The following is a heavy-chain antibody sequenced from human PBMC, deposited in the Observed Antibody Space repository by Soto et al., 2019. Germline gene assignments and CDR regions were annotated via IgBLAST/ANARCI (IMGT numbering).Heavy chain of an antibody. V-gene: IGHV1-69*01. J-gene: IGHJ1*01. Sequence: QVQLVQSGAEVKKPGSSVKVSCKASGGTFNSYTINWVRQAPGPGLECMGGLTPIFGRTNYAQRFQDRVTIHADESTNTAYIELGELTSEARAGYSCPRVPGIVRVPTNPALGAYFELWGEGGLVSVPS. CDR3: PRVPGIVRVPTNPALGAYFEL. CDR2: LTPIFGRT. D-gene: IGHD2-8*02. CDR1: GGTFNSYT.